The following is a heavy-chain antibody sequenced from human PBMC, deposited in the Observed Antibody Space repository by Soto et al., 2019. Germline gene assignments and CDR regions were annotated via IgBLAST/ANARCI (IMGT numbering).Heavy chain of an antibody. CDR2: ISWNSGSI. D-gene: IGHD6-13*01. Sequence: EVQLVESGGGLVQPGRSLRLSCAASGFTFDDYAMHWVRQAPGKGLEWVSGISWNSGSIGYADSVKGRFTISRDNAKNSLYLQMNSLRAEDTALYYCAKDARLEQQLRSDAFDIWGQGTMVTVSS. CDR1: GFTFDDYA. J-gene: IGHJ3*02. V-gene: IGHV3-9*01. CDR3: AKDARLEQQLRSDAFDI.